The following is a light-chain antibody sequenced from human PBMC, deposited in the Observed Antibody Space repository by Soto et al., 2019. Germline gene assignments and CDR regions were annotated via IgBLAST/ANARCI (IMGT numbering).Light chain of an antibody. CDR1: QGISSY. CDR2: AAS. J-gene: IGKJ1*01. CDR3: QQYNNWPPWT. Sequence: IEFTQGPSSLSASLGDRVTITCRASQGISSYLAWYQQKPGKAPKLLIYAASTLQSGVPSRFSGSGSGTEFTLTISSLQSEDFAVYYCQQYNNWPPWTSGQGTKADI. V-gene: IGKV1-9*01.